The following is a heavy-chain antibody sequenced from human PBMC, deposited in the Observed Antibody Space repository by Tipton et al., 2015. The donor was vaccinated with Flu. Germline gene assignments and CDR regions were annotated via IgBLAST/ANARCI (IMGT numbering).Heavy chain of an antibody. CDR1: GGSISSYY. D-gene: IGHD1-26*01. CDR2: IYYSGST. V-gene: IGHV4-59*08. CDR3: ARQGRRELPPNWYFDL. Sequence: TLSLTCTVSGGSISSYYRSWIRQPPGKGLEWIGYIYYSGSTNYNPSLKSRVTISVDTSKNQFSLKLSSVTAADTAVYYCARQGRRELPPNWYFDLWGRGTLVTVSS. J-gene: IGHJ2*01.